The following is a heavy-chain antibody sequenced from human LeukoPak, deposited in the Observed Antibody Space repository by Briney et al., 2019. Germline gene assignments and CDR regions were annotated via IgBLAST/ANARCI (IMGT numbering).Heavy chain of an antibody. CDR1: GFAFSDFS. CDR2: ISSSDTTV. CDR3: ARTPPHDSSGYYPYYFDY. Sequence: PGGSLRLSCVASGFAFSDFSMSWIRLAPGKGLEWVSYISSSDTTVYYADSVKGRFTISRDYARKSLYLQMNSLRAEDTAVYYCARTPPHDSSGYYPYYFDYWGQGTLVTVSS. J-gene: IGHJ4*02. D-gene: IGHD3-22*01. V-gene: IGHV3-11*04.